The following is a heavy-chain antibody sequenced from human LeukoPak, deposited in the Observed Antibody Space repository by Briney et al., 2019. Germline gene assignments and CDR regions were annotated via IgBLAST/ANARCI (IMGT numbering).Heavy chain of an antibody. CDR2: IDRPAKSYAT. D-gene: IGHD1-26*01. V-gene: IGHV3-73*01. CDR1: GFTLSDSA. Sequence: GGSLKLSCAATGFTLSDSAIHCVRQASGKGLEWVGLIDRPAKSYATAYGASVGGRFTISRDDSKNTAYLQMDSLKTEDTALYYCTRDRGTYNWLDPWGQGTLVTVSS. CDR3: TRDRGTYNWLDP. J-gene: IGHJ5*02.